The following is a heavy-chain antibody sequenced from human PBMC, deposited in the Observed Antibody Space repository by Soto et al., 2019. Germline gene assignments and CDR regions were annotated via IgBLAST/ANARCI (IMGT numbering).Heavy chain of an antibody. CDR1: GFTFSNAW. CDR2: IKSKTDGGTT. D-gene: IGHD1-26*01. CDR3: WSGNYPYYYYYYGMDV. Sequence: GGSLRLSCAASGFTFSNAWMNWVRQAPGKGLEWVGRIKSKTDGGTTDYAAPVNGRFTISRDDSKNTLYLRMNSLKTEDTAVYYCWSGNYPYYYYYYGMDVWGQGTTVTVSS. V-gene: IGHV3-15*07. J-gene: IGHJ6*02.